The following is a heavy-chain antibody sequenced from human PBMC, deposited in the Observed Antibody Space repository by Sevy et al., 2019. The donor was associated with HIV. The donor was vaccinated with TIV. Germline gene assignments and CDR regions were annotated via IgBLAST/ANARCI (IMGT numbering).Heavy chain of an antibody. J-gene: IGHJ6*02. CDR1: GYTFTSYD. CDR2: MNPNSGNT. V-gene: IGHV1-8*01. Sequence: AAVKVSCKASGYTFTSYDINWVRQATRQGLEWMGWMNPNSGNTGYAQKFQGRVTMTRNTSISTAYMELSSLRSEDTAVYYCARESTVIAAVYYYGMDVWGQGTTVTVSS. D-gene: IGHD6-25*01. CDR3: ARESTVIAAVYYYGMDV.